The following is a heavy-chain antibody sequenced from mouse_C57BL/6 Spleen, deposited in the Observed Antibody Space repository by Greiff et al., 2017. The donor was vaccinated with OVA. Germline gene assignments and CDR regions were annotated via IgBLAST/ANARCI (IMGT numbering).Heavy chain of an antibody. CDR1: GFTFSDYG. J-gene: IGHJ3*01. CDR2: ISSGSSTI. CDR3: AIYYDSAD. V-gene: IGHV5-17*01. D-gene: IGHD1-1*01. Sequence: EVHLVESGGGLVKPGGSLKLSCAASGFTFSDYGMHWVRQAPEKGLEWVAYISSGSSTIYYADTVKGRFTISTDNAKNTLFLQMTSLRSEDTAMYYCAIYYDSADWGQGTLVTVSA.